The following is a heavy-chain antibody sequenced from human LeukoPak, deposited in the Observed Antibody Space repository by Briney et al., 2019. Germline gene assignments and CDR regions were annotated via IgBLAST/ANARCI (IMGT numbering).Heavy chain of an antibody. CDR3: ARTRTLPIAGGFDT. Sequence: GGSLRLSCAASGYTFSSYWMHWVRQGPGKGLVWVSRISTDGSSTDYADSVKGRFTISRENAKNTLYLQMNSLRAEDTAVYYCARTRTLPIAGGFDTWGQGSLVTVSS. J-gene: IGHJ5*02. V-gene: IGHV3-74*01. CDR1: GYTFSSYW. D-gene: IGHD3-16*01. CDR2: ISTDGSST.